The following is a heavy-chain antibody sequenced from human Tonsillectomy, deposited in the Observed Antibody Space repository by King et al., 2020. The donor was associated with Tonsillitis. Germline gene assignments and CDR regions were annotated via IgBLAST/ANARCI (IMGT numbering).Heavy chain of an antibody. Sequence: HVQLVQSGAEVKKPGSSVKVSCKASGGTFSSYAISWVRQAPGQALEWMGGIIPIYGTANYAHKFQGRVTITVDVATSTAYMELSSLRAEDTDVDYCARLESGDYSYYFYFDGMAAWGQGTTVPVAS. CDR2: IIPIYGTA. J-gene: IGHJ6*02. CDR1: GGTFSSYA. V-gene: IGHV1-69*01. CDR3: ARLESGDYSYYFYFDGMAA. D-gene: IGHD4-17*01.